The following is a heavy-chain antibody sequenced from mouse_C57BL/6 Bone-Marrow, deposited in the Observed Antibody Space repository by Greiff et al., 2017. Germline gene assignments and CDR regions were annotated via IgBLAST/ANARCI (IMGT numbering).Heavy chain of an antibody. CDR1: GYTFTDHT. D-gene: IGHD1-1*01. CDR2: IYPRDGST. CDR3: ARNYGSSWYFDV. J-gene: IGHJ1*03. Sequence: QVQLQQSDAELVKPGASVQISCKVSGYTFTDHTIHWMKQRPEQGLEWIGYIYPRDGSTKYNEKFKGKATFTADTSSNPAYMQLSSLTTEDSAIYCWARNYGSSWYFDVWGKGTTVTVSS. V-gene: IGHV1-78*01.